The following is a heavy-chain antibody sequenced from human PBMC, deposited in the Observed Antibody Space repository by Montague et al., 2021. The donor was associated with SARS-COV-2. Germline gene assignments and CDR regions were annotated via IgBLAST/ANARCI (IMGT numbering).Heavy chain of an antibody. CDR2: IYHSGST. Sequence: SETLSLTCAVSGGSISSSHWWSWVRQPPGKGLEWIGEIYHSGSTYFNPSLESRLTMSVDTPKNHFSLKLSSVTAADTAAYYCARLWDFYGSGSYKNSWFDPWGQGTRVTVSS. V-gene: IGHV4-4*02. CDR1: GGSISSSHW. J-gene: IGHJ5*02. CDR3: ARLWDFYGSGSYKNSWFDP. D-gene: IGHD3-10*01.